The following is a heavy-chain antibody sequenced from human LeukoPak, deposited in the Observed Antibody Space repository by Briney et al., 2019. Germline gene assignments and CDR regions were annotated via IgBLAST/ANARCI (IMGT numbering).Heavy chain of an antibody. CDR3: ARKGNWGSYYFDY. J-gene: IGHJ4*02. CDR1: GDSISSYY. D-gene: IGHD3-16*01. V-gene: IGHV4-59*08. Sequence: SETLSLTCTVSGDSISSYYWSWIRQPPGQGLEWIGYIYHSGSTNYNPSLKSRVTISIDTTKNQFSLKLSSVSAADTAVYYCARKGNWGSYYFDYWGQGTLVTVSS. CDR2: IYHSGST.